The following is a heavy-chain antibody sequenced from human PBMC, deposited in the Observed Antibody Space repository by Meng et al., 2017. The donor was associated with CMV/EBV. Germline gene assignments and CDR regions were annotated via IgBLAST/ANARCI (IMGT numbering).Heavy chain of an antibody. D-gene: IGHD1-7*01. CDR1: GGSISSYY. CDR2: IYYSGST. J-gene: IGHJ5*02. V-gene: IGHV4-59*01. Sequence: SETLSLTCTVSGGSISSYYWCWIRQPPGKGLEWIGYIYYSGSTNYNPSLKSRVTISVDTSKNQFSLKLSSVTAADTAVYYCARALLAGTTFLVFDPWGQGTLVTVSS. CDR3: ARALLAGTTFLVFDP.